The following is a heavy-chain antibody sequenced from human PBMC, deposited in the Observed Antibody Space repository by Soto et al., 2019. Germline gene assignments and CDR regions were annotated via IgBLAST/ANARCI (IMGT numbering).Heavy chain of an antibody. CDR2: IVVGSGNT. D-gene: IGHD4-17*01. CDR1: GFTFTSSA. CDR3: AADKTVTSDAFDI. J-gene: IGHJ3*02. Sequence: QMQLVQSGPEVKKPGTSVKVSCKASGFTFTSSAVQWVRQARGQRLEWIGWIVVGSGNTNYAQKFQERVTITRDMSTSTAYMELSSLRSEGTAVYYCAADKTVTSDAFDIWGQGTMVTVSS. V-gene: IGHV1-58*01.